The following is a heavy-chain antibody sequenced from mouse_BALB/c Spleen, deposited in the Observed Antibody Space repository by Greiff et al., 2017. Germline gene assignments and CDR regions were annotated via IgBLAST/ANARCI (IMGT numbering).Heavy chain of an antibody. CDR3: VRGGGYYFDY. CDR2: IRSKSNNYAT. V-gene: IGHV10-1*02. Sequence: EVQRVESGGGLVQPKGSLKLSCAASGFTFNTYAMNWVRQAPGKGLEWVARIRSKSNNYATYYADSVKDRFTISRDDSQSMLYLQMNNLKTEDTAMYYCVRGGGYYFDYWGQGTTLTVSS. J-gene: IGHJ2*01. CDR1: GFTFNTYA.